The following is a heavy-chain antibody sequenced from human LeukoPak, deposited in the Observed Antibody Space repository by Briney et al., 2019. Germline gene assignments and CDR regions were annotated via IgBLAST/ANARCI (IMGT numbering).Heavy chain of an antibody. V-gene: IGHV1-46*01. Sequence: ASVKVSCKASGYTFTSYYMHWVRQAPGQGLEWMGIINPSGGSTGYAQKFQGRVTITRNTSISTAYMELSSLRSEDTAVYYCARGSDWFDPWGQGTLVTVSS. J-gene: IGHJ5*02. CDR3: ARGSDWFDP. CDR1: GYTFTSYY. CDR2: INPSGGST.